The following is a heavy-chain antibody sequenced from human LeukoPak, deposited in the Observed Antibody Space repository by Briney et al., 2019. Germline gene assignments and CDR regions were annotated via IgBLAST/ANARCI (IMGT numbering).Heavy chain of an antibody. CDR2: ISWNSGSI. Sequence: GGSLRLSCAASGFTFDDYAMHWVRQAPGKGLEWVSRISWNSGSIGYADSVKGRFTISRDNAKNSLYLQMNSLKPEDTALYYCAKGPGLGAGKRYLDLWGRGTLVIVSS. CDR3: AKGPGLGAGKRYLDL. CDR1: GFTFDDYA. V-gene: IGHV3-9*01. J-gene: IGHJ2*01. D-gene: IGHD6-13*01.